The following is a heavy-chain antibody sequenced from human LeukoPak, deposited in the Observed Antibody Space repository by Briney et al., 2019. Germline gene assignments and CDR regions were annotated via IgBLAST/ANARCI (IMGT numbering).Heavy chain of an antibody. CDR2: ISGSGGST. CDR1: GFTFSSYA. CDR3: ANPGGPTVVRGLFY. J-gene: IGHJ4*02. D-gene: IGHD4-23*01. V-gene: IGHV3-23*01. Sequence: PGGSLRLSCAASGFTFSSYAMSWVRQAPGKGLEWVSAISGSGGSTYYADSVKGRFTISRGNSKNTLYLQMNSLRAEDTAVYYCANPGGPTVVRGLFYWGQGTLVTVSS.